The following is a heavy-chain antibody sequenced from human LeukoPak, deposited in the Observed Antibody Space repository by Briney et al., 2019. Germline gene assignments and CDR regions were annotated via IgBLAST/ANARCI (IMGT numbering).Heavy chain of an antibody. Sequence: PGGTLRLPCAASGFIFSSYSMNWVRQAPAKGLEGVSSISIGSNYIYYGDSVKGRFTISRDNAKKSLYLQMNSLRAEDTAVYSCARRWLQSYAFDIWGQGTMVTVSS. CDR1: GFIFSSYS. CDR3: ARRWLQSYAFDI. D-gene: IGHD5-24*01. V-gene: IGHV3-21*01. CDR2: ISIGSNYI. J-gene: IGHJ3*02.